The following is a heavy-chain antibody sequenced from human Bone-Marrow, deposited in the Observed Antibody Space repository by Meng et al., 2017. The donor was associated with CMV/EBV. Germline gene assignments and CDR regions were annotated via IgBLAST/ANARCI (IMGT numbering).Heavy chain of an antibody. D-gene: IGHD3-22*01. CDR1: GGSISSSSYY. CDR3: ARPYYYDSSGAFDI. CDR2: IYYSGST. Sequence: GSLRLSCTVSGGSISSSSYYWGWIRQPPGKGLEWIGSIYYSGSTYYNPSLKSRVTISVDTSKNQFSLKLSSVTAADTAVYYCARPYYYDSSGAFDIWGQGTMVTVSS. J-gene: IGHJ3*02. V-gene: IGHV4-39*07.